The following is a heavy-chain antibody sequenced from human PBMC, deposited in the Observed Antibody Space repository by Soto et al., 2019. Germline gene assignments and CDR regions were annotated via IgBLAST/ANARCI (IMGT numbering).Heavy chain of an antibody. J-gene: IGHJ4*02. CDR1: GFTFSSYW. Sequence: PGGSLRLSCAASGFTFSSYWMSWVRQAPGKGLEWVANIKQDGSEKYYVDSVKGRFTISRDNAKNSLYLQMNSLRAEDTDVYYCAGAALFNWNLGLFDYWGQGTLVSVSS. CDR3: AGAALFNWNLGLFDY. D-gene: IGHD1-1*01. CDR2: IKQDGSEK. V-gene: IGHV3-7*03.